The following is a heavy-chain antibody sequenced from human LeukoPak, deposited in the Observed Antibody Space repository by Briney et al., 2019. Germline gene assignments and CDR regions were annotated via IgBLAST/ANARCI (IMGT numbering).Heavy chain of an antibody. CDR2: MNHSGST. D-gene: IGHD2-2*01. V-gene: IGHV4-34*01. J-gene: IGHJ5*02. CDR3: ASRYHPPAAMAASSSWFDP. CDR1: GGSFSGYH. Sequence: SETLSLTCAVYGGSFSGYHWSWIRQPPGKGLESIGGMNHSGSTNYNPSLKSRVTISVDMSKNQFSLKLTSVTAADTAVYYCASRYHPPAAMAASSSWFDPWGQGTLVTVSS.